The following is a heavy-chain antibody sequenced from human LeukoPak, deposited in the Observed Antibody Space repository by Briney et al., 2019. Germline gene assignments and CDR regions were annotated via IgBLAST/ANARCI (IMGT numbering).Heavy chain of an antibody. D-gene: IGHD3-22*01. J-gene: IGHJ4*02. V-gene: IGHV1-8*03. CDR2: MNPNSGDT. Sequence: ASVKVFCKASGYTFIGYEINWVRQATGPGLEWMGWMNPNSGDTGYAQKFQGRVTITRNTSISTAYMELRSLTSDDTAVYYCARGYYYDTSGYPPFDYWGQGTLVTVSS. CDR1: GYTFIGYE. CDR3: ARGYYYDTSGYPPFDY.